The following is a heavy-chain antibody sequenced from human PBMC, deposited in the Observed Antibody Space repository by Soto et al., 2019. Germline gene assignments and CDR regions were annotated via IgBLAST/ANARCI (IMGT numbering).Heavy chain of an antibody. CDR2: IYWDDDK. V-gene: IGHV2-5*02. CDR1: GFSLSTSGVG. D-gene: IGHD6-19*01. J-gene: IGHJ4*02. Sequence: QITLKESGPTLVKPTQTLTLTCTFSGFSLSTSGVGVGWIRQPPGKALEWLALIYWDDDKRYSPSLKSRLTITKDTSKNQVVLTMTNMDPVDTAPYYCALEYSSGWQYPDRVHFDYWGQGTLVTVSS. CDR3: ALEYSSGWQYPDRVHFDY.